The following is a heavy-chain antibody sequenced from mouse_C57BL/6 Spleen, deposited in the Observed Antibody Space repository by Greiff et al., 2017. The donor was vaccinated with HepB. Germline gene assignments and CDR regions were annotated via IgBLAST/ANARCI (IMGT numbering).Heavy chain of an antibody. CDR2: IRHKANNHAT. V-gene: IGHV6-6*01. D-gene: IGHD4-1*01. CDR3: TRWDYWYFDV. J-gene: IGHJ1*03. CDR1: GFTFSDAW. Sequence: EVKLEESGGGLVQPGGSMKLSCAASGFTFSDAWMDWVRQSPEKGLEWVAEIRHKANNHATYYAESVKGRFTISRDDSKSSVYLQMNSLRAEDTGIYYCTRWDYWYFDVWGTGTTVTVSS.